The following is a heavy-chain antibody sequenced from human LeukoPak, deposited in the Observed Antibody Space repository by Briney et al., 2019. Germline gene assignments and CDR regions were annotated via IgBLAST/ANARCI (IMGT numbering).Heavy chain of an antibody. CDR1: GFTFSSYG. J-gene: IGHJ4*02. V-gene: IGHV3-30*18. CDR2: ISYDGSNK. D-gene: IGHD1-26*01. CDR3: AKDRGSYYFDY. Sequence: PGGSLRLSCAASGFTFSSYGMHWVRQAPGKGLEWVAVISYDGSNKYYADSVKCRFTISRDKSKNTLYLQMNSLRAEDTAVYYCAKDRGSYYFDYWGQGTLVTVSS.